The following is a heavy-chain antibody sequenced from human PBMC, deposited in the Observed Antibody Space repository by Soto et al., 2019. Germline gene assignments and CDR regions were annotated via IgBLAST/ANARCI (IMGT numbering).Heavy chain of an antibody. D-gene: IGHD6-13*01. J-gene: IGHJ4*02. V-gene: IGHV4-4*02. CDR2: IYHSGST. Sequence: QVQLQESGPGLVKPSGTLSLTCAVSGGSISSSNWWSWVRQPPGKGLEWIGEIYHSGSTNYNPSLKSRVTISVDKSTNQFSLKLSSVTAADTAVYYGARVPYRGSSRWQPDYWGQGNLGTGSS. CDR1: GGSISSSNW. CDR3: ARVPYRGSSRWQPDY.